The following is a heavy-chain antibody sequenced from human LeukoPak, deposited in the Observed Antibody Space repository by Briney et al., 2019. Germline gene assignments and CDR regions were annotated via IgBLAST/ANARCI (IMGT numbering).Heavy chain of an antibody. CDR3: ARGDFWSGYYYYYGMDV. CDR2: IYYSGST. D-gene: IGHD3-3*01. Sequence: SETLSLTCTVSGGSISSYYWSWIRQPPGKGLEWIGYIYYSGSTNYNPSLKSRITISVDTSKNQFSLKLSSVTAADTAVYYCARGDFWSGYYYYYGMDVWGQGTTVTVSS. V-gene: IGHV4-59*01. CDR1: GGSISSYY. J-gene: IGHJ6*02.